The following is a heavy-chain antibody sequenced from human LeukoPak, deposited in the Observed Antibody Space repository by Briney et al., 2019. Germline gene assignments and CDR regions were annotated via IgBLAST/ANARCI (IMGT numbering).Heavy chain of an antibody. CDR1: GGSISSSSYY. Sequence: SETLSLTCTVSGGSISSSSYYWGWIRQPPGKGLEWIGSIYYSGSTYYNPSLKSRVTISVDTSKNQFSLKLSSVTAADTAVYYCARFRDEGRRAIYYYYMDVWGKGTTVTVSS. CDR3: ARFRDEGRRAIYYYYMDV. J-gene: IGHJ6*03. CDR2: IYYSGST. V-gene: IGHV4-39*07.